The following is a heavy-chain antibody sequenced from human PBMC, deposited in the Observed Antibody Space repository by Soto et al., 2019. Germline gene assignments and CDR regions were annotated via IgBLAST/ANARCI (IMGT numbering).Heavy chain of an antibody. Sequence: EVQLLESGGGLVQPGGSLRLSCAASGFTFSSYAMSWVRQAPGKGLEWVSAISGSGGSTYYADSVKGRFTISRDNSKNTLYLQMNSLRAEDTAVYYCALRGDIVVVVAATRVDYWGQGTLVTVSS. V-gene: IGHV3-23*01. D-gene: IGHD2-15*01. CDR1: GFTFSSYA. J-gene: IGHJ4*02. CDR3: ALRGDIVVVVAATRVDY. CDR2: ISGSGGST.